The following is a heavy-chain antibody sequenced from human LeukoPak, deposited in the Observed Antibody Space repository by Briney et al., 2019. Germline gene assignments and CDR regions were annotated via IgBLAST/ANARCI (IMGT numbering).Heavy chain of an antibody. V-gene: IGHV3-15*01. J-gene: IGHJ4*02. D-gene: IGHD1-26*01. CDR1: GFTFINAW. CDR2: IKAKAHGGTI. CDR3: TTDGVGVEGATYDN. Sequence: PGGSLRLSCAASGFTFINAWMAWVRQAPGKGLEWVGRIKAKAHGGTIEYAAPVTGRFTISRDDSKNTLYLKMNSLKTEDTAVYYCTTDGVGVEGATYDNWGQGTLVSVSS.